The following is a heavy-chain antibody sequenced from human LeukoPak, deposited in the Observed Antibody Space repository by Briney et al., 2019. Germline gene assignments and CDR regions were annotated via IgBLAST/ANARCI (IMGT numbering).Heavy chain of an antibody. D-gene: IGHD2-21*02. Sequence: GRSLRLSCAASGFTFSSYGMHWVRQAPGKGLEWVAVISYDGSNKYYADSVKGRFTISRDNSKNTLYLQMNSLRAEDTAVYYCARDSDAFCGGDCYSSYWGQGTLVTVSS. CDR2: ISYDGSNK. CDR1: GFTFSSYG. V-gene: IGHV3-30*03. J-gene: IGHJ4*02. CDR3: ARDSDAFCGGDCYSSY.